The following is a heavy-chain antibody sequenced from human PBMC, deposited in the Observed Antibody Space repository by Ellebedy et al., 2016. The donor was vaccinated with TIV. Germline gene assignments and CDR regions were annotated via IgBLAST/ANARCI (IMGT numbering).Heavy chain of an antibody. Sequence: PGGSLRLSCVASGFTFSGYAMSWVRQAPGKSLEWVSGINNGGRTTSYADSVKCRFTISRDNSRSTLYLQMNSLRAEDTAVYYCAKGRGGGSDSSAPRYYFDYWGLGTLVTVSS. CDR3: AKGRGGGSDSSAPRYYFDY. CDR2: INNGGRTT. D-gene: IGHD3-22*01. CDR1: GFTFSGYA. J-gene: IGHJ4*02. V-gene: IGHV3-23*01.